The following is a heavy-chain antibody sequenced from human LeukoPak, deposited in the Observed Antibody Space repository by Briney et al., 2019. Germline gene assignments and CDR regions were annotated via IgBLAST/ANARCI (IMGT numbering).Heavy chain of an antibody. J-gene: IGHJ4*02. V-gene: IGHV4-59*01. D-gene: IGHD3-16*01. CDR1: GGSISRYY. CDR3: GRGPVDNLWGGFEY. CDR2: VSYSGST. Sequence: SETLSLTCTVSGGSISRYYWSWIRQSPGKGLEWVGYVSYSGSTNYNPSLKSRVTISVDTSKNHLPLELSSVTAADTAVFYCGRGPVDNLWGGFEYWGQGTLVTVSS.